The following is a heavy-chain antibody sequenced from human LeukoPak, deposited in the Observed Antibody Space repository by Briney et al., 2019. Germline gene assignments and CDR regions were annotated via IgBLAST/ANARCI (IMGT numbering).Heavy chain of an antibody. D-gene: IGHD5-18*01. CDR3: ARIIVSGYSYGELDY. CDR2: IYTSGST. Sequence: SETLSLTCTVSGYSISSGYYWGWIRQPAGKGLEWIGRIYTSGSTNYNPSLKSRVTISVDTSKNQFSLKLSSVTAADTAVYYCARIIVSGYSYGELDYWGQGTLVTVSS. CDR1: GYSISSGYY. V-gene: IGHV4-61*02. J-gene: IGHJ4*02.